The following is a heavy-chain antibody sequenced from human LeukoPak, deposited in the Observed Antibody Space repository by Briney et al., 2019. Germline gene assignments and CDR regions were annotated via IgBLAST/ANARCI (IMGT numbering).Heavy chain of an antibody. Sequence: GASVKVSCKASGYTFTCYYMHRVRQAPGQGLEWMGWINPNSGGTNHAQKFQGRVTMTRDTSISTAYMELSRLRSDDTAVYYCAREEVMLRPSEDYWGQGTLVTVSS. CDR2: INPNSGGT. D-gene: IGHD2-8*01. V-gene: IGHV1-2*02. J-gene: IGHJ4*02. CDR3: AREEVMLRPSEDY. CDR1: GYTFTCYY.